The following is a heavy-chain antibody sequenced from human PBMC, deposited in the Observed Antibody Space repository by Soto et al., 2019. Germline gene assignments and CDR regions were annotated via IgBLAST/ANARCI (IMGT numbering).Heavy chain of an antibody. J-gene: IGHJ4*02. D-gene: IGHD6-19*01. Sequence: EVQLVESGGGLVQPGGSLRLSCAASGFTFSSYWMHWIRKVPGKGLVWVSRIHFDGSTTHYADSVKGRFTISRDNAKNTLSLQMNSLRAEDTAVYYCARDAYISGYYQFDYWGQGTLVTVSS. CDR3: ARDAYISGYYQFDY. CDR2: IHFDGSTT. V-gene: IGHV3-74*01. CDR1: GFTFSSYW.